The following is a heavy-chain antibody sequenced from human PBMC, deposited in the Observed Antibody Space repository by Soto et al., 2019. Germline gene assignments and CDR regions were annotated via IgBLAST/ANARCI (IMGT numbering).Heavy chain of an antibody. J-gene: IGHJ5*02. D-gene: IGHD3-10*01. CDR3: AREAVLLWFGELSREGWFDP. CDR1: GDSVSSNSAA. CDR2: TYYRSKWYN. Sequence: PSQTLSLTCAISGDSVSSNSAAWNWIRQSPSRGLEWLGRTYYRSKWYNDYAVSVKSRITINPDTSKNQFSLQLNSVTPEDTAVYYCAREAVLLWFGELSREGWFDPWGQGTRVTVSS. V-gene: IGHV6-1*01.